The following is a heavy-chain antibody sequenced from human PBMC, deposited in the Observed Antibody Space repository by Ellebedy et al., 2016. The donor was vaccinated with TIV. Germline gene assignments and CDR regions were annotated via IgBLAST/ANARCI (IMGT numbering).Heavy chain of an antibody. V-gene: IGHV3-7*01. D-gene: IGHD4-17*01. CDR1: GFSFRSYW. CDR3: ATDGSYGDYRSPTHAFVM. CDR2: IRQDGADQ. J-gene: IGHJ3*02. Sequence: GESLKISCAASGFSFRSYWMSWLRQAPGKGLEWVANIRQDGADQHYVDSVRGRFTISRDNAKNSLYLHMNSLRADDTAVYYCATDGSYGDYRSPTHAFVMWGQGTMVAVSS.